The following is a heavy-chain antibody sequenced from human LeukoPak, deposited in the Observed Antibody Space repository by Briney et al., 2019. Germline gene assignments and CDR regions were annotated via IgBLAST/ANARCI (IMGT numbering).Heavy chain of an antibody. CDR2: IRDDGSNK. Sequence: GGSLRLSCAASGFTFSSYDMHRVRQAPGKGLEGVAFIRDDGSNKYYADYVKGRFTISRDNSKNTLYLQMSSVRADDRAVYYGAKDVPYCGGGSCYSVFDCWGQGTLVTVSS. J-gene: IGHJ4*02. CDR3: AKDVPYCGGGSCYSVFDC. V-gene: IGHV3-30*02. CDR1: GFTFSSYD. D-gene: IGHD2-15*01.